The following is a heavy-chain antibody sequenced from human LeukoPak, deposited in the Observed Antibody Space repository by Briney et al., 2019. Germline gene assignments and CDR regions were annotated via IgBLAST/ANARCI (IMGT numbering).Heavy chain of an antibody. CDR1: GVPFSNYY. J-gene: IGHJ4*02. Sequence: PSETLSLTCAVSGVPFSNYYWSWVRQSPRQGLEWIGEIIHSGYTNYNPSLKSRVTMSIDTSKNQFSLRLTSVTAADTGVYYCTRAVAGHPDWGQGALVTVSS. D-gene: IGHD3-10*01. CDR2: IIHSGYT. CDR3: TRAVAGHPD. V-gene: IGHV4-34*12.